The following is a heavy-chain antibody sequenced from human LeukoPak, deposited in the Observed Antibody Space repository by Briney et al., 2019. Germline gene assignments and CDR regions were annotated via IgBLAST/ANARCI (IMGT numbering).Heavy chain of an antibody. CDR2: IGTSTSYI. CDR3: ARFIAAAGTANY. Sequence: GSLRLSCAASGFTFSTYIMNWVRQTPGNGLEWVSSIGTSTSYIYYADSVKGRFTISRDNAKNSLYLQMNSLRAEDTAVYYCARFIAAAGTANYWGQGTLVTVSS. V-gene: IGHV3-21*01. CDR1: GFTFSTYI. J-gene: IGHJ4*02. D-gene: IGHD6-13*01.